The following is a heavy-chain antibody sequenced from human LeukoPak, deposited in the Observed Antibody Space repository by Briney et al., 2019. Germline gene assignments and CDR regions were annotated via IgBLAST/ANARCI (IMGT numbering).Heavy chain of an antibody. CDR2: IYTTGST. CDR1: GVSISSVSYD. D-gene: IGHD3-22*01. CDR3: AREGYYDRSGYREY. Sequence: SQTLSLTCTVSGVSISSVSYDWVWIREPAWKGLEWIGRIYTTGSTNYNSSFKSRVTISVDTSKNQFSLKLSSVTAADTAVYYCAREGYYDRSGYREYWGQGTLVTVSS. V-gene: IGHV4-61*02. J-gene: IGHJ4*02.